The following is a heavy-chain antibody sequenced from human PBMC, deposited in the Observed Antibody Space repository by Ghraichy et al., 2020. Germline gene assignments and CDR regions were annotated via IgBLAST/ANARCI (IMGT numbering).Heavy chain of an antibody. CDR1: GFTFSSYG. D-gene: IGHD6-13*01. CDR3: ARATGSSWLTYYYYYGMDV. CDR2: IWYDGSNK. V-gene: IGHV3-33*01. Sequence: GSLRLSCAASGFTFSSYGMHWVRQAPGKGLEWVAVIWYDGSNKYYADSVKGRFTISRDNSKNTLYLQMNSLRAEDTAVYYCARATGSSWLTYYYYYGMDVWGQGTTVTVSS. J-gene: IGHJ6*02.